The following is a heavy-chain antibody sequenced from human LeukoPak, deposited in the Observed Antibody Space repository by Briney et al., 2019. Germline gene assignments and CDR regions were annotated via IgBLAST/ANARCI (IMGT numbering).Heavy chain of an antibody. V-gene: IGHV3-23*01. CDR1: GFTFSSYA. CDR2: IIGSSGSS. J-gene: IGHJ4*02. CDR3: ARGDTAMVTSHYFDL. Sequence: GGSLRLSCATTGFTFSSYAMSWVRPAPGRGLEWVSSIIGSSGSSYYTDSVKGRFTISRDYSKNTLFLQMNSLRAEDTAIYYCARGDTAMVTSHYFDLWGQGSLVTVYS. D-gene: IGHD5-18*01.